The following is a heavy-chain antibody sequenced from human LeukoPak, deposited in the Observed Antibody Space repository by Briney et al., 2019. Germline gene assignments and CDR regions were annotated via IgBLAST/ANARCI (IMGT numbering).Heavy chain of an antibody. Sequence: PGRSLRLSCAASGFTSDDYAMHWVRHAPGRGLEWVSCIGRNSDTIGYADSVKVRFTISRDNAKNSLYLQINSLRIEDMALSYCAKSYINYGGNSADAFDIWGQGTMVTVSS. CDR3: AKSYINYGGNSADAFDI. CDR2: IGRNSDTI. CDR1: GFTSDDYA. V-gene: IGHV3-9*02. J-gene: IGHJ3*02. D-gene: IGHD4-23*01.